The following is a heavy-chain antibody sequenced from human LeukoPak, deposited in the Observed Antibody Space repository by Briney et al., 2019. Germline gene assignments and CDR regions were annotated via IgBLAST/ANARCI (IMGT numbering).Heavy chain of an antibody. J-gene: IGHJ4*02. D-gene: IGHD3-10*01. Sequence: GGSLRLSCAASGFTVSSNYMSWVRQAPGKGLEWVSVIYSGGSTYYADSVKGRFTISRDNSKNTLYLQMNSLRAEDTAVYYCARSTYGSGSHYFDYWGQGTLVTVSS. CDR1: GFTVSSNY. CDR2: IYSGGST. CDR3: ARSTYGSGSHYFDY. V-gene: IGHV3-66*01.